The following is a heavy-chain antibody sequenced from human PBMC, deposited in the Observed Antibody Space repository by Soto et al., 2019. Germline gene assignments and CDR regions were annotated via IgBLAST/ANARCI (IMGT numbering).Heavy chain of an antibody. CDR3: ARREVGYSGYDYWFDP. CDR2: IYYRGST. CDR1: GGSISSGGYY. J-gene: IGHJ5*02. Sequence: QVQLQESGPGLVKPSQTLSLTCTVSGGSISSGGYYWSWIRQHPGKGLEWIGYIYYRGSTYYNPSLKSRVTISVDTSKNQCCLKLSSVTAAATAVYYCARREVGYSGYDYWFDPWCQGTLVTVS. V-gene: IGHV4-31*03. D-gene: IGHD5-12*01.